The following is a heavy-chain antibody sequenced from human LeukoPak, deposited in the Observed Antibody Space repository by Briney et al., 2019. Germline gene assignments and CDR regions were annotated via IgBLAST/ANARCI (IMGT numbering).Heavy chain of an antibody. J-gene: IGHJ4*02. CDR2: INPNSGGT. D-gene: IGHD3-16*01. CDR3: ARDLHPRLTGYFDQ. Sequence: GASVKVSCKASGYTFTGYYMHWVRQAPGQGLEWMGWINPNSGGTNYAQKFQGRVTMTRDTSISTAYMELSSLRADDTAVYYCARDLHPRLTGYFDQWGQGTVVTVSS. V-gene: IGHV1-2*02. CDR1: GYTFTGYY.